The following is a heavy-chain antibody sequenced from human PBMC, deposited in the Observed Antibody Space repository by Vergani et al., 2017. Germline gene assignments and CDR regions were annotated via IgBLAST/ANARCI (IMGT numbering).Heavy chain of an antibody. CDR3: ASGKYYSDSTSHFRGRYFDV. J-gene: IGHJ2*01. D-gene: IGHD3-16*01. CDR1: GDSIISRSYY. V-gene: IGHV4-39*01. CDR2: IYNSGNG. Sequence: QMQLQESGPGLVTASETLSLTCTVSGDSIISRSYYWGWIRQPPGKGLEWIGSIYNSGNGDSSSSLKSRVTISADTSKNQFSLRLTSVTAADTAVYYGASGKYYSDSTSHFRGRYFDVWGRGTLVTVPS.